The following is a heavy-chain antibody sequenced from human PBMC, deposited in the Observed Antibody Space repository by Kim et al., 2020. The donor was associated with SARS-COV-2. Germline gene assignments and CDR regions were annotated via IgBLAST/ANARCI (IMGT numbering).Heavy chain of an antibody. V-gene: IGHV1-3*01. CDR1: GYTFTSYA. CDR3: ARGQQPAQITMVQGSLDY. J-gene: IGHJ4*02. CDR2: INAGNGNT. D-gene: IGHD3-10*01. Sequence: ASVKVSCKASGYTFTSYAMHWVRQAPGQRLEWMGWINAGNGNTKYSQKFQGRVTITRDTSASTAYMELSSLRSEDTAVYYCARGQQPAQITMVQGSLDYWGQGTLVTVSS.